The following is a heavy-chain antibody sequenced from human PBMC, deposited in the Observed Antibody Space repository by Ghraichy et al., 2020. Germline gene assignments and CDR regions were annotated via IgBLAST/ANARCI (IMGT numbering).Heavy chain of an antibody. CDR1: GFTFSSYW. V-gene: IGHV3-7*01. Sequence: SCAASGFTFSSYWMSWVRQAPGKGLEWVANIKQDGSEKYYVDSVKGRFTISRDNAKNSLYLQMNSLRAEDTAVYYCAREGIVGATEGLFDYWGQGTLVTVSS. D-gene: IGHD1-26*01. J-gene: IGHJ4*02. CDR3: AREGIVGATEGLFDY. CDR2: IKQDGSEK.